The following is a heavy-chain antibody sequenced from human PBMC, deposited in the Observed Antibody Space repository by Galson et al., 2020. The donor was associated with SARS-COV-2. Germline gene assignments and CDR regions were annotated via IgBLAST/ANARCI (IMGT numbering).Heavy chain of an antibody. CDR1: GYTFTGYY. V-gene: IGHV1-2*02. Sequence: ASVKVSCKASGYTFTGYYLHWVRQAPGQGLEWMGWINPNSGGTNYAQKFQGRVTMTGDTSISTAYMELSSLRSDDTAVYFCARSCSSTTCFQTDGMDFWGQGTTVTVSS. J-gene: IGHJ6*02. CDR3: ARSCSSTTCFQTDGMDF. D-gene: IGHD2-2*01. CDR2: INPNSGGT.